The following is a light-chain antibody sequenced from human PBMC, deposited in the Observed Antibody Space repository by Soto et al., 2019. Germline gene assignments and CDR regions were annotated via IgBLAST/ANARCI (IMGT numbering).Light chain of an antibody. J-gene: IGKJ2*01. V-gene: IGKV1-39*01. CDR1: QSISSY. CDR2: AAS. CDR3: QQSYSTPV. Sequence: DIQMTQSPSSLSASVGDRVTITCRASQSISSYLNWYQQKPGKAPKLLIYAASSLQSGVPSRFSRSGSGTDFTLTISSLQPEDFATYYCQQSYSTPVFGQGTKLEIK.